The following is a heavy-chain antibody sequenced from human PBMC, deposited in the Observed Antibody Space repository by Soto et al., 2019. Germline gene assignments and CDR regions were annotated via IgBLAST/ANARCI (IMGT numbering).Heavy chain of an antibody. V-gene: IGHV3-9*01. D-gene: IGHD6-13*01. Sequence: EVQLVESGGGLVQPGRSLRLSCAASGFTFDDYAMHWVRQGPGKGLEWFSGIIWNSGSIGYGDSVKGRFAISRDNAKNSLHLQMTRLSAEDTAFYYGVKDESINWYSGHFRHWGQGTLVTVSS. CDR3: VKDESINWYSGHFRH. CDR1: GFTFDDYA. J-gene: IGHJ1*01. CDR2: IIWNSGSI.